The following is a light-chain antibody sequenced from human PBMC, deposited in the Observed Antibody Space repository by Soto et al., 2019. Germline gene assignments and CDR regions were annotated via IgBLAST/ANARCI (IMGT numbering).Light chain of an antibody. CDR2: GVS. V-gene: IGKV3-20*01. Sequence: VLTQSPVALSLSSGERATLSCRASQSVSSTLLTWYQQKPGQAPRLLIYGVSNRATGIPARFSGSGSGTDFTLTISRVEPEDFAVYFCQHYGDSSWTVGEGSRVEIK. J-gene: IGKJ1*01. CDR1: QSVSSTL. CDR3: QHYGDSSWT.